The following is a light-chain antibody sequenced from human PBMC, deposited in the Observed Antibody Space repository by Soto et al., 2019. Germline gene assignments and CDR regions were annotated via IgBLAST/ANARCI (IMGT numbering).Light chain of an antibody. V-gene: IGLV2-23*02. J-gene: IGLJ2*01. Sequence: QSALTQPASVSGSPGQSITISCTGTSSDVGSYALVSWYQQHPGKAPKLMIYQVTKRPSGVSNRFSGSRSASTASLTISGLQAEDEAYYYCCSYAGRNTWVFGGGTKLTVL. CDR1: SSDVGSYAL. CDR2: QVT. CDR3: CSYAGRNTWV.